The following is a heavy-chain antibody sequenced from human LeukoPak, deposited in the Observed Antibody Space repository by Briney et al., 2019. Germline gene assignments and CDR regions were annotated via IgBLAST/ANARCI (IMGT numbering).Heavy chain of an antibody. J-gene: IGHJ4*02. Sequence: SETLSLTCTVSGGSTSSYYWSWIRQPPGKGLEWIGYIYYSGSTNYNPSLKSRVTISVDTSKNQFSLKLSSVTAADTAVYYCARVAGYSYGYLDYWGQGTLVTVSS. D-gene: IGHD5-18*01. CDR1: GGSTSSYY. CDR3: ARVAGYSYGYLDY. V-gene: IGHV4-59*01. CDR2: IYYSGST.